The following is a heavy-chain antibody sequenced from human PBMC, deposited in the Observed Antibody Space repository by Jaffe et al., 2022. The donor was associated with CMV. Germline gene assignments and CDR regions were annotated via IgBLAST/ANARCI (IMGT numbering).Heavy chain of an antibody. J-gene: IGHJ4*02. D-gene: IGHD6-19*01. CDR3: VKDKGLSSGWLGY. V-gene: IGHV3-64D*06. CDR1: GFTFSSYA. Sequence: EVQLVESGGGLVQPGGSLRLSCSASGFTFSSYAMHWVRQAPGKGLEYVSAISSNGGSTYYADSVKGRFTISRDNSKNTLYLQMSSLRAEDTAVYYCVKDKGLSSGWLGYWGQGTLVTVSS. CDR2: ISSNGGST.